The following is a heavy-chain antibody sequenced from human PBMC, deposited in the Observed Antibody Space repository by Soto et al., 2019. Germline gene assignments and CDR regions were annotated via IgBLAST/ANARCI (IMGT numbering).Heavy chain of an antibody. D-gene: IGHD6-19*01. J-gene: IGHJ4*02. CDR3: VRDKSPYSSGWHNRHFDY. V-gene: IGHV3-30-3*01. CDR1: GFTFSSYA. Sequence: QVQLVESGGGVVQPGRSLRLSCAASGFTFSSYAMHWVRQAPGKGLEWVAVISYDGSNKYYADSVKGRFTISRDNSKTXXLPMNSLRAEDTAVYYCVRDKSPYSSGWHNRHFDYWGQGTLVTVSS. CDR2: ISYDGSNK.